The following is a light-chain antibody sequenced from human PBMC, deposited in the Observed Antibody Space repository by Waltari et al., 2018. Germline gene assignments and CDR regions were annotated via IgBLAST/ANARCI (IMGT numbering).Light chain of an antibody. V-gene: IGLV3-21*04. CDR2: YDS. J-gene: IGLJ2*01. Sequence: SYMLTQPPSLSVAPGKTATLTCGGSNIGGKSVHWYQQKPGQAPVLVLCYDSARPSGVPERCSGFRSGNTATLSISGVEAGDEAEYYCQVWDSSSDHVAFGGGTKLTVL. CDR1: NIGGKS. CDR3: QVWDSSSDHVA.